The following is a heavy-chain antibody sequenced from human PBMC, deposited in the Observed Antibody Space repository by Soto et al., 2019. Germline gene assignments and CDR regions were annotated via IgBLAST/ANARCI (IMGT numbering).Heavy chain of an antibody. CDR2: ISAYNGNT. J-gene: IGHJ6*03. CDR1: GYTFTSYG. V-gene: IGHV1-18*01. D-gene: IGHD3-3*01. Sequence: ASVKVSCKASGYTFTSYGISWVRQAPGQGLEWMGWISAYNGNTNYAQKLQGRVTMTTDTSTSTAYMELRSLRSDDTAVYYCARGRLRFLEWLPHPTYYYMDVWGKGTTVTVSS. CDR3: ARGRLRFLEWLPHPTYYYMDV.